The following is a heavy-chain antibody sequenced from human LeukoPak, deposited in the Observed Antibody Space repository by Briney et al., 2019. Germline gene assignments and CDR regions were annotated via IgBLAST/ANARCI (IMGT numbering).Heavy chain of an antibody. D-gene: IGHD6-19*01. J-gene: IGHJ4*02. Sequence: PSETLSLTCAVYGGPFSGYYWSWIRQPPGKGLEWIGEINHSGSTNYNPSLKSRVTISVDTSKNQFSLKLSSVTAADTAVYYCARGIGSGWYSIWGTRSYFDYWGQGTLVTVSS. CDR3: ARGIGSGWYSIWGTRSYFDY. V-gene: IGHV4-34*01. CDR2: INHSGST. CDR1: GGPFSGYY.